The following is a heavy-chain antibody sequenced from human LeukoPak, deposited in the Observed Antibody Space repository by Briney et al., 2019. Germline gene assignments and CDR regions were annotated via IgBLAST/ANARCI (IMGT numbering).Heavy chain of an antibody. J-gene: IGHJ3*02. CDR2: ISWNSGSI. CDR1: GFTFDDYA. D-gene: IGHD3-10*01. V-gene: IGHV3-9*01. Sequence: PGGSLRLSCAASGFTFDDYAMHWVRQAPGKGLEWVSGISWNSGSIGYADSVKGRFTISRDNAKNSLYLQMNSLRAEDTALYYCAKDFRGGVYAFDIWGQGTMVTVSS. CDR3: AKDFRGGVYAFDI.